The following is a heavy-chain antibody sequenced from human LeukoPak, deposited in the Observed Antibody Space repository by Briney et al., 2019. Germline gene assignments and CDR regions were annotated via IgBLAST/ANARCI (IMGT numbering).Heavy chain of an antibody. CDR1: GFTFDDYG. CDR3: ARDPRLVQVYYYYYMDV. CDR2: INWNGGST. V-gene: IGHV3-20*04. D-gene: IGHD6-19*01. J-gene: IGHJ6*03. Sequence: SGGSLRLSCAASGFTFDDYGMSWVRQAPGKGLEWVSGINWNGGSTGYADSVKGRFTISRDNAKNSLYLQMNSLRAEDTAVYYCARDPRLVQVYYYYYMDVWGKGTTVTVSS.